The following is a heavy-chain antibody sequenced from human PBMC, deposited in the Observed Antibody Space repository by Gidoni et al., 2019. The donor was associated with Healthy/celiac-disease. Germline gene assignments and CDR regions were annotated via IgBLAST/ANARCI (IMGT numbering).Heavy chain of an antibody. V-gene: IGHV4-34*01. D-gene: IGHD5-18*01. CDR1: GGSFSGYY. Sequence: QVQLQQWGAGLLKPSETLSLTCAVYGGSFSGYYWSWIRQPPGKGLEWIGEINHSGSTNYNPSLTSRVTISVDTSKNPFSLKLSSVTAADTAVYYCATCDTAPLAGWGQGTLVTVSS. CDR3: ATCDTAPLAG. CDR2: INHSGST. J-gene: IGHJ4*02.